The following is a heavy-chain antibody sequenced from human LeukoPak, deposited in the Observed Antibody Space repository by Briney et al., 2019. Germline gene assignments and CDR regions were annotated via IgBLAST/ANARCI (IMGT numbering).Heavy chain of an antibody. CDR3: ARLAGSRSHWYLDL. J-gene: IGHJ2*01. D-gene: IGHD6-19*01. CDR1: GFAFSSYS. Sequence: GRSLRLSCTTFGFAFSSYSMNWVRQAPGKGLEWVSSIAPSGGAIFYADSVRGRFSISRDNAKHSLFLQMYSLGADDAAVYYCARLAGSRSHWYLDLWGRGTLVTVSS. CDR2: IAPSGGAI. V-gene: IGHV3-21*04.